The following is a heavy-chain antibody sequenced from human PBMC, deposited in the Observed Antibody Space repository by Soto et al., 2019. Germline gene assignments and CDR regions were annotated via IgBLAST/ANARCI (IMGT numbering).Heavy chain of an antibody. V-gene: IGHV1-69*01. CDR1: GGTFSSYA. J-gene: IGHJ4*02. Sequence: QVQLVQSGAEVKKPGSSVKVSCKASGGTFSSYAISWVRQAPGQGLEWMGGIIPIFATAHYAQKFQGRVTITADESTSTAYMELSSLRSEDTAVYCCAREGYGDYGKPFDYWGQGTLVSVSS. CDR3: AREGYGDYGKPFDY. D-gene: IGHD4-17*01. CDR2: IIPIFATA.